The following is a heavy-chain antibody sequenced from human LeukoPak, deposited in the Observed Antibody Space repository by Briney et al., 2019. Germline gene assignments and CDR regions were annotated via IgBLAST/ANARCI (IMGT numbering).Heavy chain of an antibody. J-gene: IGHJ3*02. CDR2: INPNSGGT. V-gene: IGHV1-2*02. CDR1: GYTFTGYY. CDR3: ATARIIAVAEVDAFDI. D-gene: IGHD6-19*01. Sequence: ASVKVSCKASGYTFTGYYMHWVRQAPGQGLEWMGWINPNSGGTNYAQKFQGRVTMTRDTSISTAYMELSRLRSDDTAVYYCATARIIAVAEVDAFDIWGQGTMVTVSS.